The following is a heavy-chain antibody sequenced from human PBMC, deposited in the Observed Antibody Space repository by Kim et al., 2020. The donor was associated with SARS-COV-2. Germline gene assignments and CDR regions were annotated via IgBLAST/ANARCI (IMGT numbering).Heavy chain of an antibody. D-gene: IGHD1-26*01. V-gene: IGHV3-23*01. J-gene: IGHJ6*01. Sequence: GGSLRLSCAASGFMFSSHAMTWVRQAPGKGLERVAIISAGGHSIYYADSGKGRLTVSRDNSKNTLYLPMNSLRAKDTDLYFCPKVPSGDYYSHSGMDVWG. CDR1: GFMFSSHA. CDR2: ISAGGHSI. CDR3: PKVPSGDYYSHSGMDV.